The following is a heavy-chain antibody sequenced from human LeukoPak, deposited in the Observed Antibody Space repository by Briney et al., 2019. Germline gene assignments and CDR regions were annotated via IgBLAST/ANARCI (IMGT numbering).Heavy chain of an antibody. CDR1: GFTFSHYY. CDR2: IRSSGSTI. Sequence: PVGSLRLSCAASGFTFSHYYMSWIRQAPGKGMECVSYIRSSGSTIYYADSVKGRFTISRDNAKNSLYLQMNSMIAEDTAVYYCARVGRYYYDSSGYPDAFDIWGQGTMVTVSS. CDR3: ARVGRYYYDSSGYPDAFDI. V-gene: IGHV3-11*01. D-gene: IGHD3-22*01. J-gene: IGHJ3*02.